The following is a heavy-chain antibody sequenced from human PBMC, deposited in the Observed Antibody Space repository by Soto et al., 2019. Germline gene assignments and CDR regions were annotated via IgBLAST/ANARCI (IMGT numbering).Heavy chain of an antibody. Sequence: QVQLVQSGAEVKKPGSSVKVSCKASGGTFSSYAISWVRQAPGQGLEWMGGIIPIFGTANYAQKFQGRVTITADESTSTAYRELSSLRSEYTAVYYCARARDPFLEWLPFDDWGQGTLVTVSS. J-gene: IGHJ4*02. D-gene: IGHD3-3*02. CDR1: GGTFSSYA. V-gene: IGHV1-69*12. CDR2: IIPIFGTA. CDR3: ARARDPFLEWLPFDD.